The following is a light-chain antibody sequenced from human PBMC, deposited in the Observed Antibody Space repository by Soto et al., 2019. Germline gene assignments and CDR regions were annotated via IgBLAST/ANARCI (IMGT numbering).Light chain of an antibody. CDR2: GAS. Sequence: EIVLTQSPGTLSLSPGERATLSCRASQSFNSIYLAWYQQKPGQAPRLLIYGASSRATGIPDRFSGSGSGTDFTLTISSLQSEDFAVYYCQQYNNWPQTFGQGTKVDIK. V-gene: IGKV3-20*01. J-gene: IGKJ1*01. CDR3: QQYNNWPQT. CDR1: QSFNSIY.